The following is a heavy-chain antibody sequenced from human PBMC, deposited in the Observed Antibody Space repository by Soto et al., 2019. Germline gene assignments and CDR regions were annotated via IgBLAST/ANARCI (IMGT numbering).Heavy chain of an antibody. J-gene: IGHJ3*02. CDR2: MNPNSGNT. CDR3: ARSRGYSYRKGPHDAFDI. V-gene: IGHV1-8*01. Sequence: ASVKVSCKASGYTFTSYDINWVRQATGQGLEWMGWMNPNSGNTGYAQKFQGRVTMTRNTSISTAYMELSSLRSGDTAVYYCARSRGYSYRKGPHDAFDIWGQGTMVTVSS. D-gene: IGHD5-18*01. CDR1: GYTFTSYD.